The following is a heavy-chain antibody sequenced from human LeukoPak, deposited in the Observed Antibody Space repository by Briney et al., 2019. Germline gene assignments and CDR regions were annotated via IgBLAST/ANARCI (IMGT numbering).Heavy chain of an antibody. V-gene: IGHV3-23*01. D-gene: IGHD1-26*01. Sequence: PGGSLRVSCAASGFTFSSYAMSWVRQAPGNGLEWVSAISGSGGSTYYADSVKGRFTISRDNSKNTLYLQMNSLRAEDTAVYYCAKGKYSGSYYYDYWGQGTLVTVSS. J-gene: IGHJ4*02. CDR2: ISGSGGST. CDR1: GFTFSSYA. CDR3: AKGKYSGSYYYDY.